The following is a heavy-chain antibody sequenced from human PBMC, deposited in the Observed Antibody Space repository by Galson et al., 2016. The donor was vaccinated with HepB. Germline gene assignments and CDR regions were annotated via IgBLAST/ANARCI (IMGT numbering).Heavy chain of an antibody. D-gene: IGHD1-26*01. Sequence: ETLSLTCAVSGGSISDNSWWTWVRQSPGKELEWIGEIYQAGTAHYNPSFTSRATISVDKSKNQISLRLNSVTAADTAVYYCTRGTLGTTASMAFDYWGQGTLVSVSS. CDR2: IYQAGTA. CDR3: TRGTLGTTASMAFDY. CDR1: GGSISDNSW. J-gene: IGHJ4*02. V-gene: IGHV4-4*02.